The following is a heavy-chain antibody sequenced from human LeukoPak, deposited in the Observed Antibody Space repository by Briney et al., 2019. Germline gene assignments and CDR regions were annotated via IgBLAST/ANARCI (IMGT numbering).Heavy chain of an antibody. CDR3: ARGPYSGYEFDY. CDR1: GFTFSSYG. D-gene: IGHD5-12*01. J-gene: IGHJ4*02. V-gene: IGHV3-33*01. Sequence: GGSLRLSCAASGFTFSSYGMHWVRQAPGKGLEWVAVIWYDGSNKYYADSVKGRFTISRDNSKNTLYLQMNSLRAEDTAVYYCARGPYSGYEFDYWGQGTLVTVSS. CDR2: IWYDGSNK.